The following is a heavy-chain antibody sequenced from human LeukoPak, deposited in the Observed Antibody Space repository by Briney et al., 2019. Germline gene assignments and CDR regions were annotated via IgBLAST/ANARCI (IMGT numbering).Heavy chain of an antibody. CDR1: GFTFSSYA. Sequence: GGSLRLSCPASGFTFSSYAMSWVGQAPGKGLEWVSAISGSGGSTYYADSVKGRFTISRDNSKNTLYLQMNSLGTADTAVYYCAKMSIAACFDFWGQGTLVSVSS. J-gene: IGHJ4*02. CDR2: ISGSGGST. CDR3: AKMSIAACFDF. D-gene: IGHD6-6*01. V-gene: IGHV3-23*01.